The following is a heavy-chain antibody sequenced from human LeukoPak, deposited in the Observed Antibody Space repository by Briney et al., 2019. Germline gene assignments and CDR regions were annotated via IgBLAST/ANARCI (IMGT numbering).Heavy chain of an antibody. J-gene: IGHJ4*02. V-gene: IGHV3-48*02. Sequence: GGSLRLSCAASGFTFSSYSMNWVRQAPGKGLEWVSHITASGTAMFYADSVKGRFTISRDNAKNSLYLQMNGLRDEDTAVYYCASSGSYRFDYWGQGTLVTVFS. CDR3: ASSGSYRFDY. CDR2: ITASGTAM. D-gene: IGHD1-26*01. CDR1: GFTFSSYS.